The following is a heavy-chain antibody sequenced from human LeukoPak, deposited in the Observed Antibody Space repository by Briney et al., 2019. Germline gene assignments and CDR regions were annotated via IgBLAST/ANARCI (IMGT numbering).Heavy chain of an antibody. CDR2: INHSGST. V-gene: IGHV4-34*01. J-gene: IGHJ4*02. D-gene: IGHD2-2*02. CDR3: ARGRGGNCSSTSCYTYLDY. CDR1: GGSFSGYY. Sequence: PSETLSLTCAVYGGSFSGYYWSWIRQPPGKGLECIGEINHSGSTNYNPSLKSRVTISVDTSKNQFSLKLSSVTAADTAVYYCARGRGGNCSSTSCYTYLDYWGQGTLVTVSS.